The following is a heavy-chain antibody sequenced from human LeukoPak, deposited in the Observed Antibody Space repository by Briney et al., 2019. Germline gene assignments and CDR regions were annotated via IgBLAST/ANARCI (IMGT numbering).Heavy chain of an antibody. CDR1: GGTFSSYA. V-gene: IGHV1-69*04. J-gene: IGHJ4*02. CDR2: IIPMLYIV. CDR3: ARGHSNYYDSSGYYDDY. Sequence: ASVKVSCKASGGTFSSYAISWVRQAPGHGLERMGRIIPMLYIVKYAQKFQGRVTITADKSTSTAYMELSSLRSEDTAVYYCARGHSNYYDSSGYYDDYWGQGTLVTVSS. D-gene: IGHD3-22*01.